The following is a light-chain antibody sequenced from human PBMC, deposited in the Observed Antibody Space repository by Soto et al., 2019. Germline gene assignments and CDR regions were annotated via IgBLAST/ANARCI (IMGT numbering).Light chain of an antibody. Sequence: QSALTQPASVSGSPGQSITISCTGTSSDVGGYNYVSWYQHHPGKAPKLMIYEVSDRPSGVSNRCSGSKSGNTASLTISGVQAEDETDYYCSSYTSSNTWVFGGGTKLTVL. V-gene: IGLV2-14*01. CDR2: EVS. CDR3: SSYTSSNTWV. CDR1: SSDVGGYNY. J-gene: IGLJ3*02.